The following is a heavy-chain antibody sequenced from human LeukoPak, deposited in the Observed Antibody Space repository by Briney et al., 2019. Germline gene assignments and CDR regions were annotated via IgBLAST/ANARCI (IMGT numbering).Heavy chain of an antibody. CDR3: ARDDVGIAAAGGIY. Sequence: GGSLRLSYAASGFTFSSYWMSWFRQAPGKGLEWVANIKQDGSEKYYVDSVKGRFTISRDNAKNSLYLQMNSLRAEDTAVYYCARDDVGIAAAGGIYWGQGTLVTVSS. J-gene: IGHJ4*02. V-gene: IGHV3-7*03. CDR2: IKQDGSEK. D-gene: IGHD6-13*01. CDR1: GFTFSSYW.